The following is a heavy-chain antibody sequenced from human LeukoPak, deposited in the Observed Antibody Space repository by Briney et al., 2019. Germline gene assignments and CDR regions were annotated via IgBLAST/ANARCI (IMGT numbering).Heavy chain of an antibody. CDR1: GFTFSSYG. D-gene: IGHD2-2*01. CDR3: ARDRCSSTSCGFDY. CDR2: ISSSSSTI. J-gene: IGHJ4*02. Sequence: GGSLRLSCAASGFTFSSYGMNWVRQAPGKGLEWVSYISSSSSTIYYADSVKGRFTISRDNAKNSLYLQMNSLRAEDTAVYYCARDRCSSTSCGFDYWGQGTLVTVSS. V-gene: IGHV3-48*01.